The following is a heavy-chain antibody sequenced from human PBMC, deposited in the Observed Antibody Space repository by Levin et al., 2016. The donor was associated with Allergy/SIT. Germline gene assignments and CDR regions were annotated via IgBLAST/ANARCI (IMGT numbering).Heavy chain of an antibody. CDR2: IKSKTDGETV. Sequence: WIRQPPGKGLEWVGRIKSKTDGETVDYAAPVKGRFTISRDDSKNTLYLQMNSLKTEDTAIYYCTTDGIQSLWLLQWASAFDMWGQGTMVTVSS. D-gene: IGHD2-21*01. V-gene: IGHV3-15*01. J-gene: IGHJ3*02. CDR3: TTDGIQSLWLLQWASAFDM.